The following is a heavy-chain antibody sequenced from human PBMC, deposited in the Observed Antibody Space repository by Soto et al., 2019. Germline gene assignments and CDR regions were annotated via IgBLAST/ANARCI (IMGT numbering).Heavy chain of an antibody. D-gene: IGHD3-10*01. CDR2: ISGGGRTI. Sequence: GGSLRLSCVASGFTFSDHYMTWIRQAPGKGLEWLSYISGGGRTIYYADSVKGRFTVSRDNAKNSLYLQMNSLRAEDTAVYYCAGDPFYYASDYWGQGTVVTVSS. J-gene: IGHJ4*02. CDR3: AGDPFYYASDY. CDR1: GFTFSDHY. V-gene: IGHV3-11*01.